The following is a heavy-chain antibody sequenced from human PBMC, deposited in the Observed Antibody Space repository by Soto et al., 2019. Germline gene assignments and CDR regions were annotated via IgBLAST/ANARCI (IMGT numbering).Heavy chain of an antibody. V-gene: IGHV1-8*01. J-gene: IGHJ4*02. Sequence: QVQLVQSGAEVKKPGASVKVSCKASGYTFSSYDFIWVRRATGQGLEWMGWMNPNSGDTGYAHKFQGRVTMTRNTSKSTAYMELNSLRSEDTAVYYCARGRAASGWGQGTLVTVSS. D-gene: IGHD3-10*01. CDR1: GYTFSSYD. CDR2: MNPNSGDT. CDR3: ARGRAASG.